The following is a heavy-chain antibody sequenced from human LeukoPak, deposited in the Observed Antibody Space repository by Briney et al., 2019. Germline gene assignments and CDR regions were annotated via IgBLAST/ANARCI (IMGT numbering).Heavy chain of an antibody. D-gene: IGHD2-2*01. Sequence: PGGSLRLSCAVSGFTVSSSYMTWVRQAPGEGLDWVSLIYSGGSTYYADSVKGRFIISSDNSKTKIYLQMNSLRADDTAVYYCARYSSSGFDSWGQGTLVTVSS. CDR1: GFTVSSSY. V-gene: IGHV3-53*01. J-gene: IGHJ4*02. CDR2: IYSGGST. CDR3: ARYSSSGFDS.